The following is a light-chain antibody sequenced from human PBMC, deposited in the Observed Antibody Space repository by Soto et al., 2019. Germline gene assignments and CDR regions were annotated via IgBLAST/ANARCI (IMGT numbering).Light chain of an antibody. CDR3: QQYGSSQT. CDR2: GAS. CDR1: QSVPRSY. Sequence: IVLTQSPGTLSLSPGERATLSCRASQSVPRSYLAWYQQKPGQAPRLLIYGASSRATGIPDRFSGSGSGTDFTLTISRLEPEDFAVYYCQQYGSSQTFGQGTKVDI. V-gene: IGKV3-20*01. J-gene: IGKJ1*01.